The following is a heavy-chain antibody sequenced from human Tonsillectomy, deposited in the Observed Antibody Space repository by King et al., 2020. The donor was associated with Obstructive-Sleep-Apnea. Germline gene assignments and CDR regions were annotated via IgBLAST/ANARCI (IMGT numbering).Heavy chain of an antibody. J-gene: IGHJ4*02. Sequence: QLQESGPGLVKPSETLSLTCTVSGYSISSGYYWGWIRQPPGKGLEWIGTIYHSGGTYYNPSLKSRVTISVDTSKNQFSLKLSSVTAADTAVYYCARNIRYFDGSRGPDDYWGKGTLVTVSS. CDR2: IYHSGGT. D-gene: IGHD3-9*01. CDR3: ARNIRYFDGSRGPDDY. V-gene: IGHV4-38-2*02. CDR1: GYSISSGYY.